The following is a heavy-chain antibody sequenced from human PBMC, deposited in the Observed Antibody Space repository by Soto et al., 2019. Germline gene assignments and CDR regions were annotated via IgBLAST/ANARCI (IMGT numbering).Heavy chain of an antibody. V-gene: IGHV5-51*01. J-gene: IGHJ4*02. D-gene: IGHD3-22*01. CDR2: IYPGDSDT. Sequence: PGESLKISCKGSGYSFTSYWIGWVRQMPGKGLEWMGIIYPGDSDTRYSPSFQGQVTISADKSISTAYLQWSSLKASDTAMYYCARREYYYDSSGYWAYYFDYWGQGTLVTVSS. CDR1: GYSFTSYW. CDR3: ARREYYYDSSGYWAYYFDY.